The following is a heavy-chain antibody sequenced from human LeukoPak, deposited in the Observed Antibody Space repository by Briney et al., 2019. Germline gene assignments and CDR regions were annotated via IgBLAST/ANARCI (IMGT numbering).Heavy chain of an antibody. Sequence: GGSLRLSCAASGFTFNTYTMNWVRQAPGKGLEWVASIGSGSAYSYYAEAVKGRFIISRDNARNSLYLQMNSLRAEDTAVYYCARDRIYSSSWPIKYYYYMDVWGKGTTVTVSS. D-gene: IGHD6-13*01. J-gene: IGHJ6*03. V-gene: IGHV3-21*06. CDR1: GFTFNTYT. CDR3: ARDRIYSSSWPIKYYYYMDV. CDR2: IGSGSAYS.